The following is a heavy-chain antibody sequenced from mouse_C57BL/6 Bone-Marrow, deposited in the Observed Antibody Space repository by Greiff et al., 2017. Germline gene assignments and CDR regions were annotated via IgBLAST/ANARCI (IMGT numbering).Heavy chain of an antibody. Sequence: EVQGVESGGGLVKPGGSLKLSCAASGFTFSAYGMNWVRQAPEKGLEWVAYMSSGSSPIYYAATVKGRFTISSDNAKYTLFLQMTSLRSEDTAMYDCARGGLLLPYWYFDVWGTGTTVTVSS. J-gene: IGHJ1*03. V-gene: IGHV5-17*01. CDR3: ARGGLLLPYWYFDV. D-gene: IGHD2-3*01. CDR2: MSSGSSPI. CDR1: GFTFSAYG.